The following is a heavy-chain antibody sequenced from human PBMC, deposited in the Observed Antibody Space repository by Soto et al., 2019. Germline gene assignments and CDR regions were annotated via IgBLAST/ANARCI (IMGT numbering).Heavy chain of an antibody. CDR1: GGSFSGYY. CDR2: INHSGST. CDR3: ARGANGLSRFFRWFDP. V-gene: IGHV4-34*01. D-gene: IGHD1-1*01. Sequence: QVQLQQWGAGLLKPSETLSLTCAVYGGSFSGYYWSWIRQPPGKGLEWIGEINHSGSTNYNPSLKSRVNISVDTSKNQFSLKLSSVTAADTAVYYCARGANGLSRFFRWFDPWGQGTLVTVSS. J-gene: IGHJ5*02.